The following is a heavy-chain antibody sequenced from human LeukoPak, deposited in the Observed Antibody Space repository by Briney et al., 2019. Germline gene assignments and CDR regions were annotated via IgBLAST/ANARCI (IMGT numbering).Heavy chain of an antibody. D-gene: IGHD2-15*01. CDR1: GGSISSYY. CDR2: IYYSGST. J-gene: IGHJ5*02. Sequence: SETLSLTCTVSGGSISSYYWSWIRQPPGKGLEWIGYIYYSGSTNYNPSLKSRVTISVDTSKNQFSLKLSSVTAADTAVYYCARDPCRGRSGGSCPFGHWFDPWGQGTLVTVSS. V-gene: IGHV4-59*01. CDR3: ARDPCRGRSGGSCPFGHWFDP.